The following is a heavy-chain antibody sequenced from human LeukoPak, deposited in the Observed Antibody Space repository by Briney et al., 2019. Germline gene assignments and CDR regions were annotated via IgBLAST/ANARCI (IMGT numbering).Heavy chain of an antibody. V-gene: IGHV3-21*01. Sequence: GGSLRLSCAASGFTFSSYWMSWVRQAPGKGLEWVSSISSSSSYIYYADSVKGRFTISRDNAKNSLYLQMNSLRAEDTAVYYCARYCNGDTCDGALDLWGQGTLVTVSS. CDR1: GFTFSSYW. D-gene: IGHD2-15*01. CDR3: ARYCNGDTCDGALDL. J-gene: IGHJ3*01. CDR2: ISSSSSYI.